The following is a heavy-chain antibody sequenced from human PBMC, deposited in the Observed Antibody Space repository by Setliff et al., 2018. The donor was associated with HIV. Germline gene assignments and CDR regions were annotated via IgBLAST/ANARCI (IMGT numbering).Heavy chain of an antibody. Sequence: PSETLSLTCTVSGGSIWNYYWSWIRQPPGKGLEWIGTIYYSGSTYYNPSLKSRVTISTDTSKNQFSLKVRSVTAADTAVYYCARRGAYYDILTGYRSHYFDYWGQGTLVTVSS. D-gene: IGHD3-9*01. CDR3: ARRGAYYDILTGYRSHYFDY. V-gene: IGHV4-39*01. J-gene: IGHJ4*02. CDR1: GGSIWNYY. CDR2: IYYSGST.